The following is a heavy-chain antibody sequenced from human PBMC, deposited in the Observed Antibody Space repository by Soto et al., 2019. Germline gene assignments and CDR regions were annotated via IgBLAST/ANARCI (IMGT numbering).Heavy chain of an antibody. J-gene: IGHJ6*02. CDR3: ARGKLPQSLSEYYYYGMDV. Sequence: QVQLVQSGAEVKKPGSSVKVSCKASGGTFSSYTISWVRQAPGQGLEWMGRIIPILGIANYAQKFQGRVTITADKSTSTAYMELSSLRSEDTAVYYCARGKLPQSLSEYYYYGMDVWGQGTTVTVSS. CDR1: GGTFSSYT. D-gene: IGHD6-25*01. CDR2: IIPILGIA. V-gene: IGHV1-69*02.